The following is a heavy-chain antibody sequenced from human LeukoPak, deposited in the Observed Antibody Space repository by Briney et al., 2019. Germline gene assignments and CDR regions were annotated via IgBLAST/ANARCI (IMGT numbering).Heavy chain of an antibody. CDR2: ISGNSDEK. CDR1: GFTFSSYT. D-gene: IGHD5-12*01. J-gene: IGHJ4*02. Sequence: GGSLRLSCAASGFTFSSYTMNWVRQAPGKGLEWVSSISGNSDEKYYADSVKGRFTISRDNAKNSLYLQMNSLRAEDTAVYYCARDGGQWLLSNWGQGTLVTVSS. CDR3: ARDGGQWLLSN. V-gene: IGHV3-21*01.